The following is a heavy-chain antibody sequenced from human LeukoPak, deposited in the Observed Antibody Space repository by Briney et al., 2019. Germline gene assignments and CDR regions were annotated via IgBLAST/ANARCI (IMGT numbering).Heavy chain of an antibody. V-gene: IGHV3-48*04. CDR2: IRSSSSTM. CDR3: AKGSGYFDWLLTYYFDY. D-gene: IGHD3-9*01. CDR1: GFTFSSYS. J-gene: IGHJ4*02. Sequence: GGSLRLSCAASGFTFSSYSMNWVRQAPGKGLEWVSYIRSSSSTMYYADSVKGRFTISRDNAKNSLYLQMNSLRAEDTAVYYCAKGSGYFDWLLTYYFDYWGQGTLVTVSS.